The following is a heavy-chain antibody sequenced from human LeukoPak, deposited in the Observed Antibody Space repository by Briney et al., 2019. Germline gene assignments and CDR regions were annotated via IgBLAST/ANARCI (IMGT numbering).Heavy chain of an antibody. Sequence: SETLSLTCAVYGGSFSGYYWSWIRQPPGKGLEWIGEINHSGSTNYNPSLKSRVTISADTSKNQFSLKLSSVTAADTAVYYCARTHIVVVTAIPRDWYFDLWGRGTLVTVSS. J-gene: IGHJ2*01. CDR3: ARTHIVVVTAIPRDWYFDL. D-gene: IGHD2-21*02. CDR2: INHSGST. CDR1: GGSFSGYY. V-gene: IGHV4-34*01.